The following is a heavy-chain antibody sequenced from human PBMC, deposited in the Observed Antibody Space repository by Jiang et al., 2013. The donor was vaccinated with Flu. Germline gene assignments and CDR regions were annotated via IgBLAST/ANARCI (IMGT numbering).Heavy chain of an antibody. CDR2: IFYTGST. CDR3: ARVDCSGGSRCPDH. D-gene: IGHD2-15*01. V-gene: IGHV4-39*07. CDR1: GGSISSTNYY. Sequence: PGLVKPSETLSLTCAVSGGSISSTNYYWGWIRQPPGKGLEWIGSIFYTGSTYYNPSLKSRVTISLDTSKNHFSLKLISVTAADTAVYYCARVDCSGGSRCPDHWGQGTLVTVSS. J-gene: IGHJ4*02.